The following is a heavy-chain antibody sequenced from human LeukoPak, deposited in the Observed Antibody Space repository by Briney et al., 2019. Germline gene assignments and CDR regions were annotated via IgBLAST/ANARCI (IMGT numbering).Heavy chain of an antibody. CDR3: ARTLTGGGSYYFDY. CDR1: GFTFSSYE. CDR2: ISSSGSTI. Sequence: PGGSLRLSCAASGFTFSSYEMNWVRQAPGKGLEWASYISSSGSTIYYADSVKGRFTISRDNAKNSLYLQMNSLRAEDTAVYYCARTLTGGGSYYFDYWGQGTLVTVSS. V-gene: IGHV3-48*03. J-gene: IGHJ4*02. D-gene: IGHD1-26*01.